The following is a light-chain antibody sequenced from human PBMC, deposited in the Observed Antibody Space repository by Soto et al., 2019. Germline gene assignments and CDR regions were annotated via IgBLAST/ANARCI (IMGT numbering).Light chain of an antibody. CDR3: QQSGSSSWT. CDR1: QSVSNNY. J-gene: IGKJ1*01. V-gene: IGKV3-20*01. Sequence: DIVLTQSPGTLSLSPGAAATLSCRASQSVSNNYLTWYQQKPGQAPRLLIYGATSRATGIPDRFSVSGSGTDFTLTISRLEPEDFAVYYCQQSGSSSWTFGQGTKVEIK. CDR2: GAT.